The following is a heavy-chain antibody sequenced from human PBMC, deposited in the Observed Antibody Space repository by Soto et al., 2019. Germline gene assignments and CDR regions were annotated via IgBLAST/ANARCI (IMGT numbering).Heavy chain of an antibody. CDR1: GFTFRSYA. CDR2: ISYDGSNK. V-gene: IGHV3-30-3*01. CDR3: ARDLGGYSGYDREDDYYYGMDV. J-gene: IGHJ6*02. Sequence: PGGSLRLSCTASGFTFRSYAIHWVRQAPGKGLEWVAVISYDGSNKYYADSVKGRFTISRDNSKNTLYLQMNSLRAEDTAVYYCARDLGGYSGYDREDDYYYGMDVWGQGT. D-gene: IGHD5-12*01.